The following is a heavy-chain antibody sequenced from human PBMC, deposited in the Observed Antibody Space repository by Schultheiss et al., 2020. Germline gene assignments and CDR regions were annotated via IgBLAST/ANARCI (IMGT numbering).Heavy chain of an antibody. J-gene: IGHJ5*02. CDR1: GGSISSGSYY. V-gene: IGHV4-61*02. CDR2: IYTSGST. CDR3: ARGNTMMSNWFDV. D-gene: IGHD1/OR15-1a*01. Sequence: SQTLSLTCTVSGGSISSGSYYWSWIRQPAGKGLEWIGRIYTSGSTNYNPSLKSRVTISVDKSKNQFSLNLSSVTAADTAVYFCARGNTMMSNWFDVWGQGILVTVSS.